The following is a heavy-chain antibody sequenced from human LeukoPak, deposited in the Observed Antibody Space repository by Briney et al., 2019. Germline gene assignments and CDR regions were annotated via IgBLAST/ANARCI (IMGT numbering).Heavy chain of an antibody. CDR3: ARRAGAYSHPYDY. V-gene: IGHV3-21*04. D-gene: IGHD4/OR15-4a*01. CDR1: GFTFSSCT. Sequence: GGSLRLSCAASGFTFSSCTMNWVRQAPGKGLEWVSSITSSSLYIYYADSVKGRFTISRDNAKNSLYLQMNSLRAEDTAVYYCARRAGAYSHPYDYWGQGTLVTVSS. CDR2: ITSSSLYI. J-gene: IGHJ4*02.